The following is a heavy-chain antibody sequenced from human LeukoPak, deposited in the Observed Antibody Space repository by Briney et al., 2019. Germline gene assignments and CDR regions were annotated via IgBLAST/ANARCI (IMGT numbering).Heavy chain of an antibody. Sequence: PGGVLRLSCAASGFTFSSYAMHWVRQAPGKGLEWVAVISYDGSNKYYADSVKGRFTISRDNSKNTLYLQMNSLRAEDTAVYYCARVEGAMVVDYWGQGTLVTVSS. CDR2: ISYDGSNK. D-gene: IGHD5-18*01. V-gene: IGHV3-30*04. CDR3: ARVEGAMVVDY. CDR1: GFTFSSYA. J-gene: IGHJ4*02.